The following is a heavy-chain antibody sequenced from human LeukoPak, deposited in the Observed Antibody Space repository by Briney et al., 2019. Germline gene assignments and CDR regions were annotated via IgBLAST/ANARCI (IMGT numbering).Heavy chain of an antibody. CDR1: GYTFTSYG. J-gene: IGHJ5*02. CDR3: AGQYGSGSYNWFDP. CDR2: ISAYNGNT. V-gene: IGHV1-18*01. Sequence: VASVKVSCKASGYTFTSYGISWVRQAPGQGLEWMGWISAYNGNTNYAQKLQGRVTMTTDTSTSTAYMELRSLRSDDTAVYYCAGQYGSGSYNWFDPWGQGTLVTVSS. D-gene: IGHD3-10*01.